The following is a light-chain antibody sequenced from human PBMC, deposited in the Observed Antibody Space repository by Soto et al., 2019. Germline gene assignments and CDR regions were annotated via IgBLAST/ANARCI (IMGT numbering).Light chain of an antibody. Sequence: DIQMTQSPSTLSASVGDRVTITCRASQSISRWLAWYQQRPGEAPKLLISDASNLESGVPSRFSGRGSGTEFTLTIRNLQPDDFATYYCQQYHTYSTFGQGTRWIS. J-gene: IGKJ1*01. V-gene: IGKV1-5*01. CDR2: DAS. CDR1: QSISRW. CDR3: QQYHTYST.